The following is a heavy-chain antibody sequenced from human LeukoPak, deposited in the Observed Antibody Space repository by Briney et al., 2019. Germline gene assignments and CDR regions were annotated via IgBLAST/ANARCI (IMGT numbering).Heavy chain of an antibody. J-gene: IGHJ4*02. Sequence: GGSLRLSCAASGFTFSSYGMHSVRQAPGKGLEWVAFIRYDGSNKYYADSVKGRFTISRDNSKNTLYLQMNSLRAEDTAVYYCAKGSFVVVAALGLDYWGQGTLVTVSS. CDR2: IRYDGSNK. V-gene: IGHV3-30*02. CDR3: AKGSFVVVAALGLDY. CDR1: GFTFSSYG. D-gene: IGHD2-15*01.